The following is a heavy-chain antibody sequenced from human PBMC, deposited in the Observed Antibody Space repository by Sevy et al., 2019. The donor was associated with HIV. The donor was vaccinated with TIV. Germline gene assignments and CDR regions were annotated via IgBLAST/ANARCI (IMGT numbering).Heavy chain of an antibody. CDR1: GFTFDDYA. V-gene: IGHV3-9*01. D-gene: IGHD3-22*01. J-gene: IGHJ3*02. CDR3: AKEMRARITMIVVPPGAFDI. CDR2: ISWNSGSI. Sequence: GGSLRLSCAASGFTFDDYAMHWVRQAPGKGLEWVSGISWNSGSIGYADSVKGRVTISRDNAKNSLYLQMNRLRAEDTALYYCAKEMRARITMIVVPPGAFDIWGQGTMVTVSS.